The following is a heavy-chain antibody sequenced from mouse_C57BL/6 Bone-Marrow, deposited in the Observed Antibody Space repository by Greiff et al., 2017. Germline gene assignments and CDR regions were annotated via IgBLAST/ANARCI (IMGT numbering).Heavy chain of an antibody. Sequence: VQLQQPGAELVMPGASVKLSCKASGYTFTSYWMHWVKQRPGQGLEWIGEIDPSDSYTNYNQKFKGKSTLTVDKSSSTAYMQLSSLTSEDSAVYYWARQSGGTFDYWGQGTTLTVSS. CDR1: GYTFTSYW. V-gene: IGHV1-69*01. D-gene: IGHD3-3*01. CDR3: ARQSGGTFDY. J-gene: IGHJ2*01. CDR2: IDPSDSYT.